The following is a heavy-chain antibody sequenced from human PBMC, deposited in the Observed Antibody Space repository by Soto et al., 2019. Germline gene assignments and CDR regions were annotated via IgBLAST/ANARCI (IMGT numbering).Heavy chain of an antibody. CDR3: AREIAARPGFYYYYGMDV. Sequence: QVQLVESGGGVVQPGRSLRLSCAASGFTFSSYGMHWVRQAPGKGLEWVAVIWYDGSNKYYADSVKGRFTTSRDNSKNTLYLQMNSLRAEDTAVYYCAREIAARPGFYYYYGMDVWGQGTTVTVSS. J-gene: IGHJ6*02. CDR1: GFTFSSYG. D-gene: IGHD6-6*01. V-gene: IGHV3-33*01. CDR2: IWYDGSNK.